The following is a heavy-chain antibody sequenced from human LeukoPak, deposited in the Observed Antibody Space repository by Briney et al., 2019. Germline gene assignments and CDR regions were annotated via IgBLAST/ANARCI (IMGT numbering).Heavy chain of an antibody. CDR1: GYTFTSCA. J-gene: IGHJ4*02. V-gene: IGHV7-4-1*02. CDR2: INTNTGNP. Sequence: GASVKVSYKASGYTFTSCAMNWVRQAPGQGLEWMGWINTNTGNPTYAQGFTGRFVFSLDTSVSTAYLQISSLKAEDTAVYYCGLWAPYYDFWSGPHPLDYWGQGTLVTVSS. CDR3: GLWAPYYDFWSGPHPLDY. D-gene: IGHD3-3*01.